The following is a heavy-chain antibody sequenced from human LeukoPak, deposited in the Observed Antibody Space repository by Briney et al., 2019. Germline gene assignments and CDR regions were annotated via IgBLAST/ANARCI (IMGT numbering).Heavy chain of an antibody. CDR1: GFAFSNFA. V-gene: IGHV3-23*01. J-gene: IGHJ6*03. D-gene: IGHD3-3*01. CDR3: AKMEGQRLYDYCMDV. CDR2: MSGSGYYT. Sequence: GGSLSLSCAASGFAFSNFAMSWVRQAPGKGLEWVSAMSGSGYYTYYVESVKGRFTISRDNSKNTLYLHMNSLRADDTAVYYCAKMEGQRLYDYCMDVWGRGTTVTVSS.